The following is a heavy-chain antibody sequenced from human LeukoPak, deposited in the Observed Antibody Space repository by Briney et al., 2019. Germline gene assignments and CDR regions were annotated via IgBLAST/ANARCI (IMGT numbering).Heavy chain of an antibody. V-gene: IGHV1-18*01. CDR1: GYTFTSYG. CDR2: ISAYNGNT. D-gene: IGHD6-19*01. CDR3: ARRVAGTLIDY. J-gene: IGHJ4*02. Sequence: ASVKVSCKASGYTFTSYGISWVRQAPGQGLEWMGWISAYNGNTNYAQKLQGRVTMTTDTSTSTAYMELSSLRSEDTAVYYCARRVAGTLIDYWGQGTLVTVSS.